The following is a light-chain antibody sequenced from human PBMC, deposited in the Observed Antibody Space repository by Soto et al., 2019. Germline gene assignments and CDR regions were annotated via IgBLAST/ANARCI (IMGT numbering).Light chain of an antibody. CDR3: QQYNNWPP. V-gene: IGKV3-15*01. J-gene: IGKJ1*01. CDR1: QSVNSN. CDR2: GAS. Sequence: EIVMTQSPATLSVSPGERATLSCRASQSVNSNLAWYQQKPGQAPRLLIYGASTRATGVPARFSGSGFGTAFTLTVSSLQSEDFADYFCQQYNNWPPFGQGTKVEIK.